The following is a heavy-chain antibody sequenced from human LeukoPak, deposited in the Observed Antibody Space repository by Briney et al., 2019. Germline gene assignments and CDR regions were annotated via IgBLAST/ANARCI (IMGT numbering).Heavy chain of an antibody. CDR3: ARESVWFGELSPGY. CDR2: IYSGGST. J-gene: IGHJ4*02. CDR1: GFTVTTTY. Sequence: GGSLRLSCAASGFTVTTTYMSWVRQAPGKGLEWVSVIYSGGSTYYADSVKGRFTISRDNSKNTLYLQMNSLRAEDTAVYYCARESVWFGELSPGYWGQGTLVTVSS. V-gene: IGHV3-66*01. D-gene: IGHD3-10*01.